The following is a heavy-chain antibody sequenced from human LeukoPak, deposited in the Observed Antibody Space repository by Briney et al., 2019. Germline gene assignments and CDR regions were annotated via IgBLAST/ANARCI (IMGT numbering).Heavy chain of an antibody. CDR3: AREGEEGGYYYYFDY. CDR1: GGTFSSYA. Sequence: ASVKVSCKASGGTFSSYAISWVRQAPGQGLEWMGGIIPIFGTANYAQKFQGRVTITADESTSTAYMELSSLRSEDTAVYYCAREGEEGGYYYYFDYWGQGTLVTVSS. D-gene: IGHD3-22*01. CDR2: IIPIFGTA. J-gene: IGHJ4*02. V-gene: IGHV1-69*13.